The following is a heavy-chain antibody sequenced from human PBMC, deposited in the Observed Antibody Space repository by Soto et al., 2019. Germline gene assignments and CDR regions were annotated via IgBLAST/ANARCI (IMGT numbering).Heavy chain of an antibody. CDR1: GYNFANFW. V-gene: IGHV5-51*01. D-gene: IGHD2-8*02. Sequence: EVQLVQSGAEAKKPGESLRISCKGSGYNFANFWIGWVRQMPGKGLEWMGMIFPGDSDTKNSPSLEGQITMSVDKSDSSAYLQWRSLKASDTAIYYCAAGYSTGLDAFDIWGQGKMVTVSS. CDR2: IFPGDSDT. CDR3: AAGYSTGLDAFDI. J-gene: IGHJ3*02.